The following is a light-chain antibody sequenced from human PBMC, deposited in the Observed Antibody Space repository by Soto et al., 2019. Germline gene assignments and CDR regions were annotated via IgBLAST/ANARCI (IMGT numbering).Light chain of an antibody. Sequence: QSALTQPRSVSGSPGQSVTISCTGTSSDVGGYNYVSWYQQPPGKAPKLMIYDVNQRPSGVPDRFSGSKSGNTASLTISGLQAEDEADYHCCSCAGSSAVVFGGGTKLTVL. CDR3: CSCAGSSAVV. CDR2: DVN. CDR1: SSDVGGYNY. J-gene: IGLJ2*01. V-gene: IGLV2-11*01.